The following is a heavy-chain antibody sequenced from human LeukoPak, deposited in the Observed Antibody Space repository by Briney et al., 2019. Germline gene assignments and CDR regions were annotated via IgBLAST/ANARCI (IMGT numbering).Heavy chain of an antibody. J-gene: IGHJ6*02. CDR3: AKDAPEYGDDYYYSMDV. CDR1: TLTFSSYV. Sequence: GGSLRLSCAASTLTFSSYVMTWVRQAPGKGLEWVAIVSGSGGTTDYADSVKGRFTISRDNSNNMVYLQLKSLRVEDTAVYYCAKDAPEYGDDYYYSMDVWGQGTTVTVSS. D-gene: IGHD4-17*01. CDR2: VSGSGGTT. V-gene: IGHV3-23*01.